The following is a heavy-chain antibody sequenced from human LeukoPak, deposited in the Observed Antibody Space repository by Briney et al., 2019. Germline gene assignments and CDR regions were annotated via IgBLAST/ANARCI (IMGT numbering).Heavy chain of an antibody. CDR2: IKPKTDGETT. CDR3: ITPLPYSAQ. V-gene: IGHV3-15*07. D-gene: IGHD2-21*01. J-gene: IGHJ4*02. CDR1: GFTFSNAY. Sequence: GGSLRLSCAASGFTFSNAYMNWVRQAPGKGLEWVGRIKPKTDGETTEYAAPVKGRFSISRDDSKNMLYLQMNSLKTENTAVYYCITPLPYSAQGGQGTLVTVSS.